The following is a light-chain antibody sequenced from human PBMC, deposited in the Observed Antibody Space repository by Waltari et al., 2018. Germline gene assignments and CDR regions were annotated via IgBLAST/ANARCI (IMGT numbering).Light chain of an antibody. V-gene: IGKV3-20*01. CDR2: GTS. CDR3: QQYDGSTVT. J-gene: IGKJ4*01. CDR1: QTISSIS. Sequence: EIVLTQSPGTLSLSPGEGAALSCRASQTISSISLTWYQQKPGQAPSLLIYGTSSRATGIPDRFSCSGSGTDFTLTIRRLDPEDFAVYYCQQYDGSTVTFVGGTKVEVK.